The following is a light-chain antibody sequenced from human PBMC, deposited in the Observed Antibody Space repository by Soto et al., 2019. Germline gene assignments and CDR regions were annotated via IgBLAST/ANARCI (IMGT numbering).Light chain of an antibody. J-gene: IGKJ3*01. CDR2: GAS. CDR3: QQYNNWPPFT. Sequence: EIVMTQSPATLSVSPGESATLSCRASQSVSSNLAWYQQKPGQAPRLLIYGASTRPTGIPARFSGSRSGTEFTLTISSLQSEDFAVYYCQQYNNWPPFTFGPGTKVDIK. CDR1: QSVSSN. V-gene: IGKV3-15*01.